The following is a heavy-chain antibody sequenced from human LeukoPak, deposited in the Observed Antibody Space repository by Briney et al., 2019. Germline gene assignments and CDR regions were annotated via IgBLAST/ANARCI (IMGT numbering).Heavy chain of an antibody. CDR3: ARLRYYYDSSGSHLDY. D-gene: IGHD3-22*01. Sequence: SETLSLTCIVSGGSISSSSYYWGWIRQPPGKGLEWIGSIYYSGSTYYNPSLKSRVTISVDTSKNQFSLKLSSVTAADTAVYYCARLRYYYDSSGSHLDYWGQGTLVTVSS. CDR1: GGSISSSSYY. J-gene: IGHJ4*02. CDR2: IYYSGST. V-gene: IGHV4-39*01.